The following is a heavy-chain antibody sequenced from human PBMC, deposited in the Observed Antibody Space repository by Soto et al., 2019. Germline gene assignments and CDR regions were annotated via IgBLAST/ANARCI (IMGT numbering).Heavy chain of an antibody. CDR2: INHSGST. CDR3: ARGRDYTWTF. V-gene: IGHV4-34*01. CDR1: GGTFNDYW. J-gene: IGHJ4*02. D-gene: IGHD3-16*01. Sequence: SETLSLTCXVDGGTFNDYWWSWIRQPPGKGLEWIGEINHSGSTNYTPSLKSRVTMSVDTSKSLVSMKLSSVTAADTAVYYCARGRDYTWTFGGQGTLVTVSS.